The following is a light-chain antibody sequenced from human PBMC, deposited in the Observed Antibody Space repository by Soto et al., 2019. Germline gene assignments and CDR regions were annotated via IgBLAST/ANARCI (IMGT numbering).Light chain of an antibody. V-gene: IGLV2-14*01. CDR1: SGDVGYDNF. J-gene: IGLJ2*01. CDR2: EVS. CDR3: SSYTSSSTLV. Sequence: QSALTQPASVSGSPGQSITISCTGTSGDVGYDNFVSWYQQLPGKAPKLMIYEVSNRFSGVSNRFSGSKSGNTASLTISALQAEDEADYFCSSYTSSSTLVFGGGTKVTV.